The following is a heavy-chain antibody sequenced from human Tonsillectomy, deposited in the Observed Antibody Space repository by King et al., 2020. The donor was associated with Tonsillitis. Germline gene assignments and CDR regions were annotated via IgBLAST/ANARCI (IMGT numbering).Heavy chain of an antibody. CDR3: TTDISGSYLYYYYGMDV. Sequence: VQLVESGGGLVKPGGSLRLSCAASGFTFSNAWMSWVRQAPGKGLEWVGRIKSKTDGGTTDYAAPVKGRFTISRDDSKNTLYLQMNSLKTEDTAVYYCTTDISGSYLYYYYGMDVWGQGTTVTVSS. D-gene: IGHD1-26*01. J-gene: IGHJ6*02. CDR1: GFTFSNAW. CDR2: IKSKTDGGTT. V-gene: IGHV3-15*01.